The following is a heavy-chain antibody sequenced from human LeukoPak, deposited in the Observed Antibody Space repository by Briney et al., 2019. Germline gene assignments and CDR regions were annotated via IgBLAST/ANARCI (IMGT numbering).Heavy chain of an antibody. D-gene: IGHD1-26*01. J-gene: IGHJ4*02. CDR3: AYRNNFEY. CDR1: GFSFSGHW. CDR2: IKADGSEK. Sequence: PGESLRLSCAASGFSFSGHWMNWVRQPPGKGLEWVANIKADGSEKYYVDSVKGRFTISRDDAKRTVDLRMDHLRAEDTAIYYCAYRNNFEYWGQGALVTVSS. V-gene: IGHV3-7*05.